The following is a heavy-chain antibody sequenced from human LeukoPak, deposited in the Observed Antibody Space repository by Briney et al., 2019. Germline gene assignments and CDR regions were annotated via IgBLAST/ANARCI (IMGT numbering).Heavy chain of an antibody. CDR2: IYYSGTT. J-gene: IGHJ5*02. D-gene: IGHD2-2*01. V-gene: IGHV4-38-2*01. CDR3: AKFGSTSGRGFDP. CDR1: GYSISSDSY. Sequence: ASETLSLTCAVSGYSISSDSYWGWTRQPPGKGLEWIGTIYYSGTTYYNPSLKSRVTISLDTPKNQFSLRLTSATAADTAVYYCAKFGSTSGRGFDPWGQGTLVTVSS.